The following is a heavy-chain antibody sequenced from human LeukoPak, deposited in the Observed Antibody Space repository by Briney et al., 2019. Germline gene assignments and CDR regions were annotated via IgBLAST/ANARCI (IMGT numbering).Heavy chain of an antibody. CDR1: GFTFSDYY. J-gene: IGHJ4*02. Sequence: GGSLRLSCAASGFTFSDYYMSWIRQAPGKGLEWVSYISSSGSTIYYADSVKGRFTISRDNAKNSLYLQMNSLRAEDTAVYYCARRDHDYVWGSYRYAYYSDYWGQGTLVTVSS. CDR3: ARRDHDYVWGSYRYAYYSDY. D-gene: IGHD3-16*02. CDR2: ISSSGSTI. V-gene: IGHV3-11*01.